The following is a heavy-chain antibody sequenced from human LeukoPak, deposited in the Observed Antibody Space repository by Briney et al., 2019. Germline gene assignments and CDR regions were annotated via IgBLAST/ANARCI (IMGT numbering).Heavy chain of an antibody. CDR1: GFTFSSYS. D-gene: IGHD3-3*01. Sequence: GGSLRLSCAASGFTFSSYSMNWVRQAPGKGLEWVSSISSSSSYIYYADSVKGRFTISRDNAKNSLYLQMNSLRAEDTAVYYCARPTRDFITIFGVGGDDAFDIWGQGTMVTVSS. J-gene: IGHJ3*02. V-gene: IGHV3-21*01. CDR2: ISSSSSYI. CDR3: ARPTRDFITIFGVGGDDAFDI.